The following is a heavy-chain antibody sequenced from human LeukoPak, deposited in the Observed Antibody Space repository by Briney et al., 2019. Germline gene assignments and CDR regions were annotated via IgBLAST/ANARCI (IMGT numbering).Heavy chain of an antibody. V-gene: IGHV1-69*06. Sequence: ASVKVSCKASGATFISYAMSWVRQAPGQGLEWMGGIIPIFGTANYAQKFQGRVTITADKSTSTAYMEVSSLRSEDTAVYYCAGGRPRGYCSGGSCYHNFDYWGQGTLVTVSS. J-gene: IGHJ4*02. D-gene: IGHD2-15*01. CDR1: GATFISYA. CDR2: IIPIFGTA. CDR3: AGGRPRGYCSGGSCYHNFDY.